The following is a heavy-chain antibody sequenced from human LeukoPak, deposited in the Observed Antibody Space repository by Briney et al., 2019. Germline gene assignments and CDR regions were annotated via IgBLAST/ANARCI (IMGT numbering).Heavy chain of an antibody. CDR2: ISAYNGNT. CDR1: GYTFTSYG. CDR3: ARAATDLKTGYSYGPDY. V-gene: IGHV1-18*01. J-gene: IGHJ4*02. Sequence: ASVKVSFKASGYTFTSYGISWVRQAPGQGLEWMGWISAYNGNTNYAQKLQGRVTTTTDTSTSTAYMELRSLRSDDTAVYYCARAATDLKTGYSYGPDYWGQGTLVTVSS. D-gene: IGHD5-18*01.